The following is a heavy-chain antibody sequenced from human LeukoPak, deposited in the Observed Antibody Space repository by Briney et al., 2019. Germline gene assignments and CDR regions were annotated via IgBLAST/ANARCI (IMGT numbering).Heavy chain of an antibody. CDR3: ARVRGSGWIDY. CDR1: GGTFSSYA. CDR2: IIPIFGTA. V-gene: IGHV1-69*13. Sequence: ASVKVSCTASGGTFSSYAISWVRQAPGQGLEWMGGIIPIFGTANYAQKFQGRVTITADESTSTAYMELSSLRSEGTAVYYCARVRGSGWIDYWGQGTLVTVSS. J-gene: IGHJ4*02. D-gene: IGHD6-19*01.